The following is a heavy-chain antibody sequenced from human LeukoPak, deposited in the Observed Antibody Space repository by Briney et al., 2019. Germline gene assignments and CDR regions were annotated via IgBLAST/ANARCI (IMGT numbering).Heavy chain of an antibody. CDR3: ARGRAEDFDY. Sequence: PSETLSLTCTVSGGSVSSSSYYWSWIRQPAGKGLEWIGRIYTSGSTNYNPSLKSRVTISVDTSKNQFSLKLSSVTAADTAVYYCARGRAEDFDYWGQGTLVTVSS. D-gene: IGHD6-13*01. J-gene: IGHJ4*02. CDR2: IYTSGST. V-gene: IGHV4-61*02. CDR1: GGSVSSSSYY.